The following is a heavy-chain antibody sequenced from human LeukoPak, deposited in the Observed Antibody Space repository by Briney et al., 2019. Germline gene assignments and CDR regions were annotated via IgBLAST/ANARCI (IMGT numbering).Heavy chain of an antibody. V-gene: IGHV3-7*03. Sequence: GGSLRLSCAASGFTFSSSWMTWVRQAPGKGREWVANIKQDGKEKYYADSVKGRFNISRDNSKNSLYLQMNSLRAEDTAVYYCVKDRVWLYYWGQGTLVTVSS. CDR1: GFTFSSSW. J-gene: IGHJ4*02. CDR2: IKQDGKEK. D-gene: IGHD3-10*01. CDR3: VKDRVWLYY.